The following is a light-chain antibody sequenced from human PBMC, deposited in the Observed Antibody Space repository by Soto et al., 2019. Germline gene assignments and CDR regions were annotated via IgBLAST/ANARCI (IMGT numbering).Light chain of an antibody. CDR3: QQYSHWPLT. Sequence: ETVMTQSPAALSVSPGESTTLSCRASQNLSSKLAWYQQKPGQAPKLLIYGASTRATGVPARFSGSGSGTEFTLTISSLQYEDFAVYYCQQYSHWPLTFGGGTKVEI. J-gene: IGKJ4*01. CDR1: QNLSSK. CDR2: GAS. V-gene: IGKV3-15*01.